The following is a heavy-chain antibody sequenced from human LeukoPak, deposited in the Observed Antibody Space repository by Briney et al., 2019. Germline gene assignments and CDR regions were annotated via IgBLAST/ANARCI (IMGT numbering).Heavy chain of an antibody. CDR1: GFTFSSYG. CDR2: IWYDGSNK. V-gene: IGHV3-33*01. J-gene: IGHJ4*02. Sequence: GGSLRLSCAASGFTFSSYGMHWVRQAPGKGLEGVAVIWYDGSNKYYADSVKGRFTISRDNSKNTLYLQMNSLRAEDTAVYYCARDRAEATVTTRGSFDYWGQGTLVTVSS. D-gene: IGHD4-11*01. CDR3: ARDRAEATVTTRGSFDY.